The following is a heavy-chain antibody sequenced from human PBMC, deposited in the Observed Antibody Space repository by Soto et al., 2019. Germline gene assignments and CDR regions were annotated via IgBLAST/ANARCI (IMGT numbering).Heavy chain of an antibody. CDR1: GGTFSSYA. J-gene: IGHJ6*02. CDR3: ARVGVGSAAAGNLYYYGMDV. Sequence: QVQLVQSGAEVKKPGSSVKVSCKASGGTFSSYAISWVRQAPGQGLERMGGIIPIFGTANYAQKFQGRVTITADKSTSTAYMELSSLRSEDTAVYYCARVGVGSAAAGNLYYYGMDVWGQGTTVTVSS. CDR2: IIPIFGTA. V-gene: IGHV1-69*06. D-gene: IGHD6-13*01.